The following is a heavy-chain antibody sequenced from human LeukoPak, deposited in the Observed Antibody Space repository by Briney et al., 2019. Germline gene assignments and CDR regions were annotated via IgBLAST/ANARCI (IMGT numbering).Heavy chain of an antibody. CDR2: IKQDGSEK. CDR1: GFSFSDYW. Sequence: GGSLRPSCATYGFSFSDYWMNWDRQAPGKGLEWVANIKQDGSEKYYVDSVKGRFTISRDNAKNSLYLQMNSLRVEDTAVYYCASGNDSSLYYHFDYWGQGTLVTVSS. J-gene: IGHJ4*02. CDR3: ASGNDSSLYYHFDY. D-gene: IGHD3-22*01. V-gene: IGHV3-7*03.